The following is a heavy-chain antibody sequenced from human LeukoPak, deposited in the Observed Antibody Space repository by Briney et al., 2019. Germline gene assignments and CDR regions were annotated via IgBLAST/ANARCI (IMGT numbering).Heavy chain of an antibody. J-gene: IGHJ3*02. Sequence: SETLSLTCTVSGGSISSYYWSWIRQPAGKGLEWIGRIYTSGSTNYNPSLKSRVTMSVDTSKNQFSLKLSSVTAADTAVYYCARVRSGHRIRFLEWWNSPPTEAFDIWGQGTMVTVSS. D-gene: IGHD3-3*01. CDR2: IYTSGST. V-gene: IGHV4-4*07. CDR1: GGSISSYY. CDR3: ARVRSGHRIRFLEWWNSPPTEAFDI.